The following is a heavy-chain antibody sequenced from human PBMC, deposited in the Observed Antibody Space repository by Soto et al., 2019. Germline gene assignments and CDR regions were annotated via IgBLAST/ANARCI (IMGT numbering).Heavy chain of an antibody. D-gene: IGHD3-16*02. J-gene: IGHJ5*02. V-gene: IGHV4-34*01. Sequence: QVQLQQWGAGLLKPSETLSLTCAVYGGSFSGYYWSWIRQPPGKGLEWIGEINHSGSTNYNPSLKRRVTISVDTSKNQFSLKLSSVTAADTAVYYCARGRQDDYVWGSYRRNWFDPWGQGTLVTVSS. CDR3: ARGRQDDYVWGSYRRNWFDP. CDR1: GGSFSGYY. CDR2: INHSGST.